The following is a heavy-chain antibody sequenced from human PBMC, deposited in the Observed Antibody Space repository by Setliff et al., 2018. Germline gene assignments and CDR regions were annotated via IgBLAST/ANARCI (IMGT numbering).Heavy chain of an antibody. CDR2: MHPNSGNT. J-gene: IGHJ4*02. CDR3: VAAQGAEHFDY. D-gene: IGHD3-16*01. CDR1: GESFTKYD. Sequence: AASVKVSCKTLGESFTKYDFHWVRQATGQGLEWMGWMHPNSGNTGYAQKFQGRVTMTSNTAINTAYMELMRLTSEDTAVYYCVAAQGAEHFDYWGQGSLVTVSS. V-gene: IGHV1-8*01.